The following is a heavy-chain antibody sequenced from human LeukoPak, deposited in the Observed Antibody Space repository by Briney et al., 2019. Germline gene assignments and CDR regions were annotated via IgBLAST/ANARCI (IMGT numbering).Heavy chain of an antibody. CDR1: GFTFTGYW. Sequence: GGSLRLSCAASGFTFTGYWMSWVRQPPGKGLEWVANIKQDGSEKYYVDSVKGRFTISRDDAKNSLYLQMNSLRAEDTAVYYCARGGAVAGPDYWGQGTLVTVSS. J-gene: IGHJ4*02. CDR2: IKQDGSEK. D-gene: IGHD6-19*01. CDR3: ARGGAVAGPDY. V-gene: IGHV3-7*01.